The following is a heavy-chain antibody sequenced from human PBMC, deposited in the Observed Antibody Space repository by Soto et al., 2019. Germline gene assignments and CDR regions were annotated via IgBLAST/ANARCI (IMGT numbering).Heavy chain of an antibody. V-gene: IGHV3-23*01. D-gene: IGHD4-17*01. J-gene: IGHJ6*02. CDR1: GFTFSSYA. Sequence: EVQLLESGGGLVQPGGSLRLSCAASGFTFSSYAMSWVRQAPGKGLEWVSAISGSGGSTYYADSVKGRFTISRDNSKNTLYLQMTSLRAEDTAVYYCASKVGDRPAKYGMDVWGQGTTVTVSS. CDR3: ASKVGDRPAKYGMDV. CDR2: ISGSGGST.